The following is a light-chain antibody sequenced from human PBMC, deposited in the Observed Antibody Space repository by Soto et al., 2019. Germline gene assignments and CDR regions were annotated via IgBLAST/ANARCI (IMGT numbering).Light chain of an antibody. CDR3: QQYNSYSWT. Sequence: DIQMTQSPSTLSASVGDRVTITCLASQSISSWLDWYQQKPGKAPKLLIYKASSLESGVPSRFSGSGSGTEFTLTISSLQPDDFATYYCQQYNSYSWTFGQGTKVDI. V-gene: IGKV1-5*03. CDR1: QSISSW. J-gene: IGKJ1*01. CDR2: KAS.